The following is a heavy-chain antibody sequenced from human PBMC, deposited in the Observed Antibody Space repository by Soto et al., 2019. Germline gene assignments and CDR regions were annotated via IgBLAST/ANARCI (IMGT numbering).Heavy chain of an antibody. CDR1: GISISSNY. Sequence: SETLSLTCVLSGISISSNYWSWIRQSPGKGLEWIGYVFHTGSTRYNPSLSSRVTISVDTSKNQFSLKLSSVTAADTAVYYCARDNGYSYGYTLDHWGQGTLVT. J-gene: IGHJ4*02. D-gene: IGHD5-18*01. CDR3: ARDNGYSYGYTLDH. V-gene: IGHV4-59*01. CDR2: VFHTGST.